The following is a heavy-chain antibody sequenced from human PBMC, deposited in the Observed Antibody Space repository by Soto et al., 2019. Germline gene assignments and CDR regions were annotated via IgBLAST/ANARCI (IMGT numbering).Heavy chain of an antibody. J-gene: IGHJ3*02. CDR3: AGRRRIVVVPAAIVGGAFDI. V-gene: IGHV4-34*01. D-gene: IGHD2-2*02. CDR2: INHSGST. CDR1: GGSFSGYY. Sequence: SETLSLTCAVYGGSFSGYYWSWIRQPPGKGLEWIGEINHSGSTNYNPSLKSRVTISVDTSKNQFSLKLSSVTAADTAVYYCAGRRRIVVVPAAIVGGAFDIWGQGTMVTVSS.